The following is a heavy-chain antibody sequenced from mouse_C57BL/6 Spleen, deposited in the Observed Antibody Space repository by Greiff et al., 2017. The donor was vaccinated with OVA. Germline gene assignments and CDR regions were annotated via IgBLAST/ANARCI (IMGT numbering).Heavy chain of an antibody. CDR2: ISYDGSN. CDR1: GYSITSGYY. V-gene: IGHV3-6*01. CDR3: ARDLGIYDGYYPYWYFDV. J-gene: IGHJ1*03. Sequence: EVKLQESGPGLVKPSQSLSLTCSVTGYSITSGYYWNWIRQFPGNQLEWMGYISYDGSNNYNPSLKNRISITRDTSKNQFFLKLNSVTTEDTATYYCARDLGIYDGYYPYWYFDVWGTGTTVTVSS. D-gene: IGHD2-3*01.